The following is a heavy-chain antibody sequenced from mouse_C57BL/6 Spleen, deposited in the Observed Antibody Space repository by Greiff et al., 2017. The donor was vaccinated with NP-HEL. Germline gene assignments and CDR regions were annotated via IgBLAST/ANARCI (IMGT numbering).Heavy chain of an antibody. J-gene: IGHJ4*01. CDR3: AREVYYYGSSPYYYAMDY. D-gene: IGHD1-1*01. CDR2: IYPSDSET. V-gene: IGHV1-61*01. CDR1: GYTFTSYW. Sequence: QVQLQQSGAELVRPGSSVKLSCKASGYTFTSYWMDWVKQRPGQGLEWIGNIYPSDSETHYNQKFKDKATLTVDKSSSTAYMQLSSLTSEDSAVYYCAREVYYYGSSPYYYAMDYWGQGTSVTVSS.